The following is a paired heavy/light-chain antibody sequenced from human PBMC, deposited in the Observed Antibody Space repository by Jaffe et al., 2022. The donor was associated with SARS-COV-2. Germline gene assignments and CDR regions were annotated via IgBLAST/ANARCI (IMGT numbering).Heavy chain of an antibody. V-gene: IGHV3-23*04. D-gene: IGHD2-2*01. J-gene: IGHJ4*02. CDR2: ISGDGDST. CDR1: GFPFSSFA. CDR3: AKICSRSTCYAGGSSGWRGYFDY. Sequence: EVQLVESGGGLVQPGGSLRLSCAASGFPFSSFAMSWVRQAPGKGLEWVSGISGDGDSTYYADSVKGRFTISRDNSKNTLYMQMNNLRAEDTAVYYCAKICSRSTCYAGGSSGWRGYFDYWGQGTLVTVPS.
Light chain of an antibody. Sequence: DIQMTQSPSSLSACVGDRVTVTCRASQSISTYLNWYQQKPGKAPKLLIYAASSLQSGVPSRFSGSGSGTDFTLTINSLQPEDFATYSCQQSYSIPYTFGQGTRLEIK. J-gene: IGKJ2*01. CDR1: QSISTY. CDR2: AAS. V-gene: IGKV1-39*01. CDR3: QQSYSIPYT.